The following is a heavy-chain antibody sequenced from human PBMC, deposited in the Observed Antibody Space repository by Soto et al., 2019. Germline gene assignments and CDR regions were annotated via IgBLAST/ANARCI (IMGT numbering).Heavy chain of an antibody. J-gene: IGHJ6*02. V-gene: IGHV1-18*01. CDR1: GYTFTSYG. CDR2: ISAYNGNT. D-gene: IGHD4-4*01. CDR3: ARVYSNYYYYYGMDV. Sequence: QVQLVQSGAEVKKPGASVKVSCKASGYTFTSYGISWVRQAPGQGLEWMGWISAYNGNTNYAQKLQGRVTMTTDTSXCTAYMELRSLRSDDTAVYYCARVYSNYYYYYGMDVWGQGTTVTVSS.